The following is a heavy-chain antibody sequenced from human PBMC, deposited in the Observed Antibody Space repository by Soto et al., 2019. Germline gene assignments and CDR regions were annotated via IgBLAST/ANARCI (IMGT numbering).Heavy chain of an antibody. CDR2: IIPISDTT. V-gene: IGHV1-69*01. CDR3: ARSQGSSTSLEIYYYYDYGMDV. D-gene: IGHD2-2*01. J-gene: IGHJ6*02. Sequence: QVQLVQSGAEVKKPGSSVKVSWKASGGTFSSYAISWVRQAPGQGLEWMGGIIPISDTTNYAQKFQGRVTITADESTSTAYMELSSLRSEDTAVYYCARSQGSSTSLEIYYYYDYGMDVWGQGTTVNVSS. CDR1: GGTFSSYA.